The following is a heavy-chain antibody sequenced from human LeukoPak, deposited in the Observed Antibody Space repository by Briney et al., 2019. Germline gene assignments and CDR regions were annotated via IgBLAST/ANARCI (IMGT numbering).Heavy chain of an antibody. CDR3: ARATIGDGYNSYGMDV. D-gene: IGHD5-24*01. CDR2: ISFDGSNE. CDR1: GFTFSLYA. Sequence: PGDSLRLSCAASGFTFSLYAMTWVRQAPGKGLEWVTLISFDGSNEYFADSVKGRFTISRDNSKNTLYLQMNSLRAEDTAVYYCARATIGDGYNSYGMDVWGQGTTVTVSS. J-gene: IGHJ6*02. V-gene: IGHV3-30*19.